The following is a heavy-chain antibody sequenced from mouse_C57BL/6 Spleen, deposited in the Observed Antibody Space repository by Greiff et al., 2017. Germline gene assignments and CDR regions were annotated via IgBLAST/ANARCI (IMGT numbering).Heavy chain of an antibody. J-gene: IGHJ2*01. CDR1: GYTFTDYE. Sequence: VQLQQSGAELVRPGASVTLSCKASGYTFTDYEMHWVKQTPVHGLEWIGAIDPETGGTAYNQKFKGKAILTADKSSSTAYMELRSLTSADSAVYYCTRSPHYGSRYGYYFDCWDQGTTLAVS. CDR3: TRSPHYGSRYGYYFDC. V-gene: IGHV1-15*01. CDR2: IDPETGGT. D-gene: IGHD1-1*01.